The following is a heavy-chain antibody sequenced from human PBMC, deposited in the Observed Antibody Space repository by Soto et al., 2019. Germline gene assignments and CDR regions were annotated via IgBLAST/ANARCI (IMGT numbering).Heavy chain of an antibody. CDR2: ITTAGDT. Sequence: GGSLRLSCAASGFTFSTYWMNWVRQAPGKGLEWVSGITTAGDTYYPGSVKGRFTISREKAKNSLYLQMNSLSAGDTAVYYCARELHGGSYGMDVWGQGTTVTVSS. CDR1: GFTFSTYW. CDR3: ARELHGGSYGMDV. J-gene: IGHJ6*02. V-gene: IGHV3-13*01.